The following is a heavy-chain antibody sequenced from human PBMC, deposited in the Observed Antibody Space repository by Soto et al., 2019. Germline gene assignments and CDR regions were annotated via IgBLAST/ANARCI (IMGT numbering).Heavy chain of an antibody. Sequence: QVQLVQSGAEVKKPGASVKVSCKASGYTFTTYYMHWVRQAPGQGLEWMGFINPSGGSTSYAQRFQGRVTMTVDTSTGTVYMDLSSLRSEDTALYYCARNVNSGLDYWGQGTQVTVSS. CDR3: ARNVNSGLDY. J-gene: IGHJ4*02. CDR2: INPSGGST. D-gene: IGHD1-26*01. V-gene: IGHV1-46*01. CDR1: GYTFTTYY.